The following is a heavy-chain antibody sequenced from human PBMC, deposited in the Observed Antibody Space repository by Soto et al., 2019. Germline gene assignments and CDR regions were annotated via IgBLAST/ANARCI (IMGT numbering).Heavy chain of an antibody. Sequence: QVQLVQSGAEVTKPGASVKVSCKTSGYTFSSYGLSWVRQAPGQGLEWMGWSVAGSGNPIYAQKFQGRVTVTTDRSTNTGYMELRSLTSDDTALYYCARVAGYGSGIRHFENWGQGTLVTVSS. CDR1: GYTFSSYG. V-gene: IGHV1-18*01. CDR3: ARVAGYGSGIRHFEN. CDR2: SVAGSGNP. D-gene: IGHD3-10*01. J-gene: IGHJ4*02.